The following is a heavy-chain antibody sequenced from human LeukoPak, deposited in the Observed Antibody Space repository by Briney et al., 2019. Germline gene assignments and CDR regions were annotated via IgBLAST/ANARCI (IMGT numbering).Heavy chain of an antibody. Sequence: PSETLSLTCAVSGGSINSGSYDWGWIRQPPGKGLEWIGSINYSGSAYYNPSLKSRVTISIDTSKDQFSLKLSSVTAADTAVYYCARDCSSTSCPRFDYWGQGTLVTVSS. J-gene: IGHJ4*02. CDR3: ARDCSSTSCPRFDY. CDR2: INYSGSA. V-gene: IGHV4-39*07. CDR1: GGSINSGSYD. D-gene: IGHD2-2*01.